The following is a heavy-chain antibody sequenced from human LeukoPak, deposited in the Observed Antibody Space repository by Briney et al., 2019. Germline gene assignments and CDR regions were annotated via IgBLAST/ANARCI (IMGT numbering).Heavy chain of an antibody. V-gene: IGHV1-69*13. Sequence: SVKVSCKASGGTFSRYAISWVRQAPGQGLEWMGGIIPIFGTANYAQKFQGRVTITANESTSTAYMELSSLRSEDTAVYYCARDSGRGVAGNLDYWGQGTLVTVSS. CDR1: GGTFSRYA. CDR2: IIPIFGTA. D-gene: IGHD6-19*01. J-gene: IGHJ4*02. CDR3: ARDSGRGVAGNLDY.